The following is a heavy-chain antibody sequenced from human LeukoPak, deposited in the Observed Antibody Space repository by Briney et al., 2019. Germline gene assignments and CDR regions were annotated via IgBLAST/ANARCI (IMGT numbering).Heavy chain of an antibody. D-gene: IGHD4-11*01. J-gene: IGHJ6*02. CDR2: ISGSGGST. Sequence: PGGSLRLSCAASGFTFSSYAMSWVRQAPGKGLEWVSAISGSGGSTYYADSVKGRFTISRDNSKNTLYLQMNSLRAEDTAVYYCAKDTVATVTIKNYYYYGMDVWGQGPRSPSP. CDR3: AKDTVATVTIKNYYYYGMDV. CDR1: GFTFSSYA. V-gene: IGHV3-23*01.